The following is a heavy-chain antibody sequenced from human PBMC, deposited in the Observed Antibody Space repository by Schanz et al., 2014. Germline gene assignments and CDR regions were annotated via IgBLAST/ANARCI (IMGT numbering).Heavy chain of an antibody. V-gene: IGHV3-23*04. CDR1: GFTFSNYA. Sequence: VQLVESGGGVVQRGGSLSLSCAASGFTFSNYAMSWVRQAPGKGLDWVSIISGTGSTPYYADSVKGRYTISRDNSKNTLYLQMNSLRAEDTAIYYCAKGRTVWSGSDRKYYFDYWGQGTLVTVSS. CDR3: AKGRTVWSGSDRKYYFDY. D-gene: IGHD1-26*01. CDR2: ISGTGSTP. J-gene: IGHJ4*02.